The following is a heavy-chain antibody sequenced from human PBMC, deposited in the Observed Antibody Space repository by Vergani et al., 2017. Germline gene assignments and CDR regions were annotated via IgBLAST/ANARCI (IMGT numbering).Heavy chain of an antibody. CDR3: ARDPSVSMGAFDI. J-gene: IGHJ3*02. Sequence: QVQLVESGRGVVQPGRSLRLSCAASGFTFSSYAMHWVRQAPGKGLEWVAVISYDGSNKYYADSVKGRFTISRDNSKNTLYLQMNSLRAEDTAVYYCARDPSVSMGAFDIWGQGTMVTVSS. CDR2: ISYDGSNK. CDR1: GFTFSSYA. V-gene: IGHV3-30*04. D-gene: IGHD2-8*01.